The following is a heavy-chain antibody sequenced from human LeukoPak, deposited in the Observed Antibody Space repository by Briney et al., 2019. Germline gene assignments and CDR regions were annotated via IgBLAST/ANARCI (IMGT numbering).Heavy chain of an antibody. CDR1: VYTFTGYY. CDR3: ARVRTAGYYDILTGYRVFDY. D-gene: IGHD3-9*01. V-gene: IGHV1-2*02. CDR2: INPNRGGT. Sequence: GASVKVSCKASVYTFTGYYIHWVRQAPGQGLAWMGWINPNRGGTNYAQKRQGRVTMTRDTSISTAYMELSRLRSDDTAVYYCARVRTAGYYDILTGYRVFDYWGQGTLVTVSS. J-gene: IGHJ4*02.